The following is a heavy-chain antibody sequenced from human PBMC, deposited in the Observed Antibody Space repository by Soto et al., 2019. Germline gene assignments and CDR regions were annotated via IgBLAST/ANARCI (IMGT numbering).Heavy chain of an antibody. CDR1: GFSLSTSGVG. D-gene: IGHD2-15*01. V-gene: IGHV2-5*02. CDR3: AHRPSVVAATYFDY. Sequence: QITLKESGPTLVKPTQTLTLTCTFSGFSLSTSGVGVGWIRQPPGKALEWLALIYWDDDKRYSPSLKSRLTITKDPSKNQVVLTMTNMDPVDTATYYCAHRPSVVAATYFDYWGQGTLVTVSS. CDR2: IYWDDDK. J-gene: IGHJ4*02.